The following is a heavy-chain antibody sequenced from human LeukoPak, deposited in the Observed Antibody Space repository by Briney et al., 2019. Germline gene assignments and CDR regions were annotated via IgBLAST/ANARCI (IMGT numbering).Heavy chain of an antibody. D-gene: IGHD1-7*01. V-gene: IGHV1-8*03. CDR2: MNPNSGNT. Sequence: ASVKVSCKASGYTFTSYDINWVRQATGQGLEWMGWMNPNSGNTGYAQKFQGRVTITRNTSISTAYMELSSLRSEGTAAYYCTRGLTGTTSNYWGQGTPVTVSS. J-gene: IGHJ4*02. CDR1: GYTFTSYD. CDR3: TRGLTGTTSNY.